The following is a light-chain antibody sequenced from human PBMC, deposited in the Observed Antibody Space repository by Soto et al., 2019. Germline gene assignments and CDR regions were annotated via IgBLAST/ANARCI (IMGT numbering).Light chain of an antibody. CDR2: EVK. CDR3: QSYDSGLRGYV. V-gene: IGLV2-8*01. Sequence: QSALTQPPSASGSPGQSVAISCTGTSSDVGGYNYVSWYQQHPGKAPKLMIYEVKNRPSGVPDRFSGSKSGTSASLAITGLQAEDEAHYYCQSYDSGLRGYVFGTGTKVTVL. CDR1: SSDVGGYNY. J-gene: IGLJ1*01.